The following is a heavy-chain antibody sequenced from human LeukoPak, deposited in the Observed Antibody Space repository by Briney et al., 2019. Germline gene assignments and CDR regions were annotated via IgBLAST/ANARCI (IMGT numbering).Heavy chain of an antibody. D-gene: IGHD3-3*01. CDR3: ASGIEWYFDY. V-gene: IGHV1-2*02. CDR2: INPNSGGT. Sequence: EWMGWINPNSGGTNYAQKFQGRVTMTRDTSISTAYMELSRLRSDDTAVYYCASGIEWYFDYWGQGTLVTVSS. J-gene: IGHJ4*02.